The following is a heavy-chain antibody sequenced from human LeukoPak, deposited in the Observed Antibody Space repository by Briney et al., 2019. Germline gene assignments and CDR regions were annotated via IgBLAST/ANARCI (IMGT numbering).Heavy chain of an antibody. CDR3: AKDVLAAAGPTFDH. D-gene: IGHD6-13*01. CDR1: GITLSNYG. Sequence: GGSLRLSCRVSGITLSNYGMSWVRQAPGKGLEWVAGISGSGGSTNYADSVKGRFTISRDNPKNTLYLQMNSLRAEDTAVYYCAKDVLAAAGPTFDHWGQGTLVTVSS. V-gene: IGHV3-23*01. CDR2: ISGSGGST. J-gene: IGHJ4*02.